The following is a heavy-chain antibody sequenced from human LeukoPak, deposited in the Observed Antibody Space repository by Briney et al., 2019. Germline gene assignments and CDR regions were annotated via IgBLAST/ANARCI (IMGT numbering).Heavy chain of an antibody. V-gene: IGHV4-4*07. D-gene: IGHD4-17*01. J-gene: IGHJ4*02. Sequence: PSETLSLTCSVSGSSFNTYYWSWIRQPAGKALEWIGRIHTSGSADYSPSLQSRVTISVDMSKKEFSPKLTSVTAADTAVYYCARDIVYLIDEDYGWGQGILVTVSS. CDR1: GSSFNTYY. CDR3: ARDIVYLIDEDYG. CDR2: IHTSGSA.